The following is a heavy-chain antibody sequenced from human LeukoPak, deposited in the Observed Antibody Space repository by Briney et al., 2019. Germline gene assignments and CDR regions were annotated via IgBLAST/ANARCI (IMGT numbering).Heavy chain of an antibody. CDR1: GFTFSNYG. Sequence: GRSLRLSCAASGFTFSNYGMHWVRQAPGKGLEWVAAIWYDGSSKHFADSVKGRFTISRDNSKNMLYLQMNSLRAEDTAVYYCARDVPDSGNYYPDAFDIWGQGTLVTVSS. J-gene: IGHJ3*02. CDR3: ARDVPDSGNYYPDAFDI. D-gene: IGHD3-10*01. V-gene: IGHV3-33*01. CDR2: IWYDGSSK.